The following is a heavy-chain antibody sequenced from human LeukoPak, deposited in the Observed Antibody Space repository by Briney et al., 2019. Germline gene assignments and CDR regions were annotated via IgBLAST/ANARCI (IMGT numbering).Heavy chain of an antibody. D-gene: IGHD3-22*01. Sequence: GGSLRLSCAASGFPLSGYSMNWVRQAPGKGLEWVSYIGTSSTTMYYADSVEGRFTISRDNAKNSLYLDLNSLRDEDTAVYYCARKPNYYRTYNYGMDVWGQGTTVTVSS. CDR3: ARKPNYYRTYNYGMDV. J-gene: IGHJ6*02. V-gene: IGHV3-48*02. CDR1: GFPLSGYS. CDR2: IGTSSTTM.